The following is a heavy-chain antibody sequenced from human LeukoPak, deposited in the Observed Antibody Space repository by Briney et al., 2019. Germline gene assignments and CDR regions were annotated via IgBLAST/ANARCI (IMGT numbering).Heavy chain of an antibody. J-gene: IGHJ3*02. CDR3: ARRSVVVVAASVTDAFDI. Sequence: GGSLRLSCASSGFTFSNYWMHWVRQAPGKGLVWVSRINSDGSSTTYADSVKGRFTISRDNAKNTLYLQMNSLRAEDTAVYYCARRSVVVVAASVTDAFDIWGQGTMVTVSS. CDR1: GFTFSNYW. V-gene: IGHV3-74*01. D-gene: IGHD2-15*01. CDR2: INSDGSST.